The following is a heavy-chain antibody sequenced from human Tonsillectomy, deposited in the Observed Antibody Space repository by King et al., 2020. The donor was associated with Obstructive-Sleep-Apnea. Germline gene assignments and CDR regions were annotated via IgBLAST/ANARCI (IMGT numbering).Heavy chain of an antibody. J-gene: IGHJ4*02. D-gene: IGHD5-18*01. CDR1: GLTYSNHW. CDR3: VRGGYTYDY. CDR2: IKEDGSDK. V-gene: IGHV3-7*01. Sequence: QLVQSGGGLVQPGESLRLSCAVAGLTYSNHWMSWVRQAPGKGLEWVAKIKEDGSDKYYVDSVKGRFTISRDNATNSLYLQMNSLRVEDTAMYYCVRGGYTYDYWGQGTLVIVSS.